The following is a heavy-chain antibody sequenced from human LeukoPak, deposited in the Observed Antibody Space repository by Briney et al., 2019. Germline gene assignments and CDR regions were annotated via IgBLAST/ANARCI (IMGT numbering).Heavy chain of an antibody. V-gene: IGHV3-11*01. CDR3: ARDYYLMDV. J-gene: IGHJ6*02. CDR1: GFTFSDYY. Sequence: GGSLRLSCAASGFTFSDYYMSWIRQAPGKGLEWVSYISSSDNTIYYADSVKGRFTISRDNVKNSLYLQMNSLRAEDTAEYYCARDYYLMDVWGQGTTVTVSS. CDR2: ISSSDNTI.